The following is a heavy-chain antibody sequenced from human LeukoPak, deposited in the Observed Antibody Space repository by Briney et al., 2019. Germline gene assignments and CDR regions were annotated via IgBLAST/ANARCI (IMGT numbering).Heavy chain of an antibody. CDR1: GFTFSSYE. CDR2: ISSSGSTI. Sequence: GGSLRLSCATSGFTFSSYEMNWVRQAPGKGLEWVSYISSSGSTIYYADSVKGRFTISRDNAKNSLYLQMNSLRAEDTAVYYCARRPLWGWYDSWGQGTLVTVSS. CDR3: ARRPLWGWYDS. D-gene: IGHD7-27*01. V-gene: IGHV3-48*03. J-gene: IGHJ5*01.